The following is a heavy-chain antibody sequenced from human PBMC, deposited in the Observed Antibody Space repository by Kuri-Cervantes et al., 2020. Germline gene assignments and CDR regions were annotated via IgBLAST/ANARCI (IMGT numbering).Heavy chain of an antibody. D-gene: IGHD3-16*01. CDR3: AREDGLGDYMDV. CDR2: ISYDGSNK. J-gene: IGHJ6*03. Sequence: GGSLKISCAASGFTFSSYAMHWVRQAPGKGLEWVAVISYDGSNKYYADSVKGRFTISRDNSKNTLYLQMNSLRAEDTAVYYCAREDGLGDYMDVWGKGTTVTVSS. V-gene: IGHV3-30*01. CDR1: GFTFSSYA.